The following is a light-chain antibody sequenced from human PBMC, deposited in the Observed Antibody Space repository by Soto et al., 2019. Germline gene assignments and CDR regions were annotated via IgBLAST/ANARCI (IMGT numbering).Light chain of an antibody. V-gene: IGKV1-33*01. CDR1: QHISNY. J-gene: IGKJ4*01. CDR2: DAS. CDR3: QQYDNLPLT. Sequence: DIQMTQSASSLSASVGDRVTITCQASQHISNYLNWYQKKPGEAPVLLIYDASNLQTGVPSRFSGIGSGTDFTFTITSLQPADIGTYYCQQYDNLPLTFGGGTKVEFK.